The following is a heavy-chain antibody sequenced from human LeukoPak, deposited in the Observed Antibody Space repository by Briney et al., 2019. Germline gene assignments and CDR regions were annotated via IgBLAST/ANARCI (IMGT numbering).Heavy chain of an antibody. D-gene: IGHD5-24*01. V-gene: IGHV1-69*04. CDR3: ARDSNVEMATILPDY. CDR1: GGTFSSYT. CDR2: IIPILGIA. J-gene: IGHJ4*02. Sequence: GASVKVSRKASGGTFSSYTISWVRQAPGQGLEWMGRIIPILGIANYAQKFQGRVTITADKSMSTAYMELSSLRSEDTAVYYCARDSNVEMATILPDYWGQGTLVTVSS.